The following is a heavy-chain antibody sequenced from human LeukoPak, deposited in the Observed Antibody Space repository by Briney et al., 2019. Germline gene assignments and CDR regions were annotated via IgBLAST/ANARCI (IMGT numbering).Heavy chain of an antibody. V-gene: IGHV4-59*08. Sequence: SETLSLTCTVSGGSISTYYWSWVRQPPGKGLEWIGYIYYTGSTNYNPSLKSRVTMFVDMSKNQFSLRLSSVTAADTAVYYCARHRAYSSSSPFDYWGQGTLVTVSS. CDR3: ARHRAYSSSSPFDY. CDR2: IYYTGST. J-gene: IGHJ4*02. CDR1: GGSISTYY. D-gene: IGHD6-6*01.